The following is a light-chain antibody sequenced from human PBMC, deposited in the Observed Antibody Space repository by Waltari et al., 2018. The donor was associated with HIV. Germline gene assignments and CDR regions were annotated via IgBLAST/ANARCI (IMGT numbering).Light chain of an antibody. CDR2: DVT. CDR1: KRPFCS. V-gene: IGLV2-14*03. Sequence: QSALPQPASVSGSPGQPITIARPPTKRPFCSVPWYQQHPGKAPRLLIYDVTNRPSGVPSRFSGSKSAYTASLTISGLQAEDEADYYCSSYTDSDTHVIFGGGTRLT. CDR3: SSYTDSDTHVI. J-gene: IGLJ2*01.